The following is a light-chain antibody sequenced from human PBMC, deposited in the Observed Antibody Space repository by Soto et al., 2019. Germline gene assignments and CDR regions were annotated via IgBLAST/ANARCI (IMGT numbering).Light chain of an antibody. CDR1: SSDVGANNY. CDR2: EVT. J-gene: IGLJ1*01. CDR3: SSYAGPNRV. Sequence: QSALTQPPSASGSPGQSVTISCTGTSSDVGANNYVSWYQQHPGKAPKLMIYEVTKRPSGVPDRFSGSKSGNTASLTVSGIQAEDEADYYCSSYAGPNRVFGTGTKLTVL. V-gene: IGLV2-8*01.